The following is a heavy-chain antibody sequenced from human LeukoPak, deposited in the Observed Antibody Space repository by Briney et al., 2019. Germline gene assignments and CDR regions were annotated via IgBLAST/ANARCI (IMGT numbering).Heavy chain of an antibody. CDR2: IKEDGSAK. V-gene: IGHV3-7*01. Sequence: GGSLRLSCAASGFTFSSYWMSWVRQAPGKGLEWVANIKEDGSAKYYVDSVKGRFTISRDNAKNSLYLHMNSLRAEDTAVYYRARAQLTSMVADYWGQGTLVAVSS. CDR1: GFTFSSYW. D-gene: IGHD5-18*01. CDR3: ARAQLTSMVADY. J-gene: IGHJ4*02.